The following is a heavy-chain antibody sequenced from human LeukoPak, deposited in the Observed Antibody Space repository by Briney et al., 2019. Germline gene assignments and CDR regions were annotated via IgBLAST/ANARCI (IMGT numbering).Heavy chain of an antibody. J-gene: IGHJ3*02. Sequence: PSETLSLTCAVYGGSFSGYYWSWIRQPPGKGLEWIREINHSGSTNYNPSLKSRVTISVDTSKNQFSLKLSSVTAADTAVYYCAREHRRIWVATSYYRGAFDIWGQGTMVTVSS. CDR1: GGSFSGYY. D-gene: IGHD5-12*01. CDR2: INHSGST. CDR3: AREHRRIWVATSYYRGAFDI. V-gene: IGHV4-34*01.